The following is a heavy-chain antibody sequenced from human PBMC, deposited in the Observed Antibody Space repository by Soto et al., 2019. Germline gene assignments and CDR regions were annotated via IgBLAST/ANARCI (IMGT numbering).Heavy chain of an antibody. CDR3: AREITMVRGVKGYYGMDV. J-gene: IGHJ6*02. V-gene: IGHV4-4*07. CDR1: GGSISRYY. CDR2: IYTSGST. Sequence: SETLSLTCTVSGGSISRYYWSWIRQPAGKGLEWIGRIYTSGSTNYNPSLKSRVTMSVDTSKNQFSLKLSSVTAADTAVYYCAREITMVRGVKGYYGMDVWGQGTTVTVS. D-gene: IGHD3-10*01.